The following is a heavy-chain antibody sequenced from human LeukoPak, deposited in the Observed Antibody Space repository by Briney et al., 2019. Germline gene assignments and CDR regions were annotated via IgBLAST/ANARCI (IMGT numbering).Heavy chain of an antibody. CDR2: IRGTGTTT. CDR1: GFIISDYY. J-gene: IGHJ4*02. V-gene: IGHV3-23*01. D-gene: IGHD6-19*01. CDR3: AKVSWLGTLPSYHFDS. Sequence: PGGSLRLSCAASGFIISDYYMSWIREAPGKGLEWVSAIRGTGTTTFYAASVKGRFTISRDNSKNTADLQMNSLRAEDTAVYYCAKVSWLGTLPSYHFDSWGQGTQVTVSS.